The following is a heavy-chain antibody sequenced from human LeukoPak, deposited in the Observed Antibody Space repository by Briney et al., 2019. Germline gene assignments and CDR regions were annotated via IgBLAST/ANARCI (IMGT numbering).Heavy chain of an antibody. D-gene: IGHD6-19*01. J-gene: IGHJ5*02. CDR2: ISAYNGNT. Sequence: GASVKVSCKTSGSTFTINSFSWVRQPPGPGLEWMGWISAYNGNTNYSQNLQGRVTMTTDTSTSTAHMELRSLRSDDTAVYFCARSDQWVAENWFDPWGQGTLVTVSS. CDR1: GSTFTINS. V-gene: IGHV1-18*01. CDR3: ARSDQWVAENWFDP.